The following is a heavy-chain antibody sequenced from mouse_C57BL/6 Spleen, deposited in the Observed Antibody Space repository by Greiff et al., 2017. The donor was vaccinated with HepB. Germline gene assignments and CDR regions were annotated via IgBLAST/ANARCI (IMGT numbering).Heavy chain of an antibody. CDR3: ARSFYYDYGDYYAMDY. CDR2: INPYNGDT. D-gene: IGHD2-4*01. CDR1: GYSFTGYF. J-gene: IGHJ4*01. V-gene: IGHV1-20*01. Sequence: DVKLQESGPELVKPGDSVKISCKASGYSFTGYFMNWVMQSHGKSLEWIGRINPYNGDTFYNQKFKGKATLTVDKSSSTAHMELRSLTSEDSAVYYCARSFYYDYGDYYAMDYWGQGTSVTVSS.